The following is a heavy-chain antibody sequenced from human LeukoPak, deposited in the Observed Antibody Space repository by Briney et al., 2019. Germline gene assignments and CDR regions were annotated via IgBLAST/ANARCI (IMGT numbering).Heavy chain of an antibody. CDR2: ISSSGSTI. CDR1: GFTFSSYE. V-gene: IGHV3-48*03. Sequence: RLSCAASGFTFSSYEMNWVRQAPGKGLEWVSYISSSGSTIYYADSVKGRFTISRDNAKNSLYLQMNSLRAEDTAVYYCARDRAITGSDYWGQGTLVTVSS. J-gene: IGHJ4*02. D-gene: IGHD1-20*01. CDR3: ARDRAITGSDY.